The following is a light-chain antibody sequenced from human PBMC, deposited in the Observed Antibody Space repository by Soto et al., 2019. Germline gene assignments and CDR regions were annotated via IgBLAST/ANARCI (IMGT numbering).Light chain of an antibody. CDR3: QQYNSYPWT. V-gene: IGKV1-5*01. Sequence: DIQMTQSPSTLSASVGDRVTITCRASQSISSWLAWYQQKPGKAPKLLIYDASRLESGVPSRFSGSGSGTEFTLTISSLQPDDFATYYCQQYNSYPWTFGQGTKVEI. CDR2: DAS. CDR1: QSISSW. J-gene: IGKJ1*01.